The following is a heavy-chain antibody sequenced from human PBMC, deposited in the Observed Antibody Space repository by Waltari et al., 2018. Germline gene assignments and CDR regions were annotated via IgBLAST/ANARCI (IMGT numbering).Heavy chain of an antibody. J-gene: IGHJ4*02. CDR2: ISYDGSNK. D-gene: IGHD1-1*01. CDR1: GFTFSSYA. Sequence: QVQLVESGGGVVQPGRSLRLSCAASGFTFSSYAMHWVRQAPGKGVEWVAVISYDGSNKYYADSVKGRFTISRDNSKNTLYLQMNSLRAEDTAVYYCARAGRFLFDYWGQGTLVTVSS. V-gene: IGHV3-30-3*01. CDR3: ARAGRFLFDY.